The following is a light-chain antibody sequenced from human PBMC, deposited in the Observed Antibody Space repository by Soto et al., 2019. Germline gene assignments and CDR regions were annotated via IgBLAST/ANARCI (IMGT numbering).Light chain of an antibody. CDR1: QSLLHSNGYNY. CDR3: MQALQTPLT. Sequence: DIVMTQSPLSLPVTPGEPASISCRSSQSLLHSNGYNYLDWYLQKPGQSPQLLIYLGSNRASGVTDRFSGSGSGTDFTLKISRVEAEDVGVYYCMQALQTPLTLGGGTNVDSK. J-gene: IGKJ4*01. V-gene: IGKV2-28*01. CDR2: LGS.